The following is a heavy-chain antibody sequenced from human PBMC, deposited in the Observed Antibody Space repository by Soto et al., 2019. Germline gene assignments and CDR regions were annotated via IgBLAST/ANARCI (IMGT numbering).Heavy chain of an antibody. CDR2: IYYSGST. CDR3: AGTVTMEYYFDY. V-gene: IGHV4-39*01. Sequence: SETLSLTCTVSGGSISRSSYYWGWIRQPPGKGLEWIGSIYYSGSTYYNPSLKSRVTISVDTSKNQFSLKLSSVTAADTAVYYCAGTVTMEYYFDYWGQGTLVTVSS. CDR1: GGSISRSSYY. J-gene: IGHJ4*02. D-gene: IGHD4-17*01.